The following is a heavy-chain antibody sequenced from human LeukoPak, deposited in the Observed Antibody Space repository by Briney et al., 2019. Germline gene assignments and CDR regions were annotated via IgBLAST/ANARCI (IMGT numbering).Heavy chain of an antibody. Sequence: RESRKISCKGSGYSFTSYWIGWVRQMPGKGLEWMGIIYPGDSDTRYSPSFQGQVTISADKSISTAYLQWSSLKASDTAMYYCARHRAVAGTPFDYWGQGTLVTVSS. D-gene: IGHD6-19*01. CDR3: ARHRAVAGTPFDY. J-gene: IGHJ4*02. V-gene: IGHV5-51*01. CDR2: IYPGDSDT. CDR1: GYSFTSYW.